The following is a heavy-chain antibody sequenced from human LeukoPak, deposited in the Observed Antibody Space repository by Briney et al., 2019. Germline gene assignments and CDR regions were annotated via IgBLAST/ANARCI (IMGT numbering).Heavy chain of an antibody. CDR3: ARVPSYYYGMDV. CDR2: ISSSSSYI. J-gene: IGHJ6*02. V-gene: IGHV3-21*01. D-gene: IGHD3-10*01. CDR1: GFTFSSYS. Sequence: GGSLRLSCAASGFTFSSYSMNWVRQAPGKGLEWVSSISSSSSYIYYADSVKGRFTISRDNAKNSLYLQMNSLRAEDTAVYYCARVPSYYYGMDVWGQGTTVTVSS.